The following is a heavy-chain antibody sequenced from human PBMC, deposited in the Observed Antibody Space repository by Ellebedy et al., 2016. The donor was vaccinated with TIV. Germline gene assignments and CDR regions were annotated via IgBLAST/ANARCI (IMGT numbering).Heavy chain of an antibody. J-gene: IGHJ5*02. CDR3: VRHPYKSGPIAWFDP. V-gene: IGHV5-51*01. CDR1: GYMFSTYW. Sequence: PGGSLRLSCEGSGYMFSTYWIAWVRQMPGKGLEWMGIIYPGDSDTTYSPSFQGQVTISVDKSVNTAYLHWSSLKASDTAIYFCVRHPYKSGPIAWFDPWGQGTLVTVSS. D-gene: IGHD2-15*01. CDR2: IYPGDSDT.